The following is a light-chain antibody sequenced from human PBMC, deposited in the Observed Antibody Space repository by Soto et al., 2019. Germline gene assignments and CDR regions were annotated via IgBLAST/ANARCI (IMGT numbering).Light chain of an antibody. CDR3: QQSDSTPYT. CDR2: DAS. J-gene: IGKJ2*01. Sequence: DIQMTQSPSSLSASVGDRVTITCRASQTISTYLNWYQQKPGKAPRPLIYDASSLLSGVPSRFSGSGSGTEFTLTIASLQPEDFSTYYCQQSDSTPYTFGQGTKVEI. V-gene: IGKV1-39*01. CDR1: QTISTY.